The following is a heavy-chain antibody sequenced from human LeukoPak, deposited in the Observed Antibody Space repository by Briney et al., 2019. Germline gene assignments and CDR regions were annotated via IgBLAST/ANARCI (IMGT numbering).Heavy chain of an antibody. Sequence: GGSLRLSCAASRFTFSSYSMNWVRQAPGKGLEWVSSISSSSSYIYYADSAKGRFTISRDNAKNSLYLQTNSLRAEDTAVYYCARVLEVDDFWSGSSPEYFQHWGQGTLVTVSS. J-gene: IGHJ1*01. CDR3: ARVLEVDDFWSGSSPEYFQH. CDR2: ISSSSSYI. CDR1: RFTFSSYS. V-gene: IGHV3-21*01. D-gene: IGHD3-3*01.